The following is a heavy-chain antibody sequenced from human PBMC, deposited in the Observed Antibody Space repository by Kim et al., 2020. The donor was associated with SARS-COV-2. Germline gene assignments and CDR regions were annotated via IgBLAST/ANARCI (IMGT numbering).Heavy chain of an antibody. J-gene: IGHJ4*02. V-gene: IGHV1-69*13. D-gene: IGHD3-3*01. CDR3: AREREAGVPPPWSFES. CDR2: IIPMFATP. Sequence: SVKVSCKVSGGTFSSYGLSWVRQVPGQGLEWMGGIIPMFATPHFAQKFQGRVTITADESTSTAYMELSSLRSEDTAMYYCAREREAGVPPPWSFESWGQGTRVTVSS. CDR1: GGTFSSYG.